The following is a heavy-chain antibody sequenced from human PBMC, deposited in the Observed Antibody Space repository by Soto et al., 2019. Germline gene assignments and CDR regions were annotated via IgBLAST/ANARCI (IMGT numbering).Heavy chain of an antibody. V-gene: IGHV1-8*01. CDR1: GYTFTSYD. J-gene: IGHJ5*01. D-gene: IGHD2-2*01. CDR3: SWGYQLLPSWFAF. Sequence: ASVKVSCKASGYTFTSYDINWVRQATGQGLEWMGWMNPNSGNTGYAQKFQGRVTMTRNTSISTAYMELSSLRSEDTAVYYCSWGYQLLPSWFAFWGQGTLVPVAS. CDR2: MNPNSGNT.